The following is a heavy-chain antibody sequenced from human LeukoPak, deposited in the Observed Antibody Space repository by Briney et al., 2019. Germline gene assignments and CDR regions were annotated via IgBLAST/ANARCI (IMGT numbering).Heavy chain of an antibody. J-gene: IGHJ4*02. Sequence: VGSPRLSRAASRFTMKNVGMHSGRQAPGKGLEWVGVIWYDGSQRHYMDSVKGRFAISRENSMNTLSLEMNGLRVEDTAVYYCVRGADMNYNFENSFYFDSWGQGALVIVSS. CDR1: RFTMKNVG. D-gene: IGHD3-3*01. CDR2: IWYDGSQR. CDR3: VRGADMNYNFENSFYFDS. V-gene: IGHV3-33*01.